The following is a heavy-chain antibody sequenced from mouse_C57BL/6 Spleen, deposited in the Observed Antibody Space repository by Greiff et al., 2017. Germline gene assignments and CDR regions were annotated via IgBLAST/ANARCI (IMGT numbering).Heavy chain of an antibody. V-gene: IGHV1-47*01. CDR1: GYTFTTYP. CDR3: ARRDYDNYAMDY. CDR2: FHPYNDDT. D-gene: IGHD2-4*01. J-gene: IGHJ4*01. Sequence: QVQLQQSGAELVKPGASVKMSCKASGYTFTTYPIEWMKQNHGKSLEWIGNFHPYNDDTKYNEKFKGKATLTVEQSSSTVYLELSRLTSDDSSVYYCARRDYDNYAMDYWGQGTSVTVSS.